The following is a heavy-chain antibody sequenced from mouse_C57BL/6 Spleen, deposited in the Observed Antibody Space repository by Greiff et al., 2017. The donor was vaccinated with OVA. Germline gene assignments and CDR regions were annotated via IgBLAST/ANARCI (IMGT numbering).Heavy chain of an antibody. CDR2: IDPSDSYT. CDR3: ARKDYYGSRGFAY. Sequence: QVQLQQPGAELVMPGASVKLSCKASGYTFTSYWMHWVKQRPGQGLEWIGEIDPSDSYTNYNQKFKGKSTLTVDKSSSTAYMQLSSLTSEDSAVYYCARKDYYGSRGFAYWGQGTLVTVSA. CDR1: GYTFTSYW. J-gene: IGHJ3*01. V-gene: IGHV1-69*01. D-gene: IGHD1-1*01.